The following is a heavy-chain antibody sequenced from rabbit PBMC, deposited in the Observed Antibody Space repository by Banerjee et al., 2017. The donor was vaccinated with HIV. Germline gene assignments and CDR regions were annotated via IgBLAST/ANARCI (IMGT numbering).Heavy chain of an antibody. CDR2: IYISSGST. V-gene: IGHV1S40*01. D-gene: IGHD8-1*01. J-gene: IGHJ4*01. CDR1: GFSFSSGYD. CDR3: ARGYCGNSDYTPYFNL. Sequence: QSLEESGGDLVKPGASLTLTCTASGFSFSSGYDMYWVRQAPGKGLEWITCIYISSGSTYYANWAKGRFTISKPSSTTVTLQMTSLTAADTATYFCARGYCGNSDYTPYFNLWGPGTLVTVS.